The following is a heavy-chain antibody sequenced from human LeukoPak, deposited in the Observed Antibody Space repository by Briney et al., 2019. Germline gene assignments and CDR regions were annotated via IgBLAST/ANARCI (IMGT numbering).Heavy chain of an antibody. V-gene: IGHV4-39*07. D-gene: IGHD1-1*01. CDR3: ARFRATGLFDY. Sequence: SETLSLTCTVSSGSISTSNYYWGWVRQPPGKALEWIGNIFYSGSTYYSPSLKSRVTISLDTSRNQFSLKLSSVTAADTAVYYCARFRATGLFDYWGQGTLVTVSS. J-gene: IGHJ4*02. CDR2: IFYSGST. CDR1: SGSISTSNYY.